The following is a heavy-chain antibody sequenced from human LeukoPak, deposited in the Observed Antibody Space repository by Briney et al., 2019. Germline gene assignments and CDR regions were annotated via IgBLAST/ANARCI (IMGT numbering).Heavy chain of an antibody. CDR3: ARFYGIAAAAWGYYFDY. V-gene: IGHV4-59*01. J-gene: IGHJ4*02. Sequence: SETLSLTCTVSGGSISSYYWSWIRQPPGKGLEWIGYIYYSGSTNYNPSLKSRVTISVDTSKSQFSLKLSSVTAADTAVYYCARFYGIAAAAWGYYFDYWGQGTLVTVSS. D-gene: IGHD6-13*01. CDR1: GGSISSYY. CDR2: IYYSGST.